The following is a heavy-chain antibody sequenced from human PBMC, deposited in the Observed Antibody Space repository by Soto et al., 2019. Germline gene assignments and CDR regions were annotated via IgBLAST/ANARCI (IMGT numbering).Heavy chain of an antibody. CDR1: GFTFISYG. J-gene: IGHJ4*02. CDR2: IWYNGSNK. Sequence: QVQLVESGGGVVQPGRSRRLSCAASGFTFISYGMHWVRQAPGKGLEWVAVIWYNGSNKYYADSVKGRFTISRDNYKHARYLQINRRRAEETAVYDCERDLYSSGLFDSLGQGTLVTVSS. CDR3: ERDLYSSGLFDS. D-gene: IGHD6-19*01. V-gene: IGHV3-33*01.